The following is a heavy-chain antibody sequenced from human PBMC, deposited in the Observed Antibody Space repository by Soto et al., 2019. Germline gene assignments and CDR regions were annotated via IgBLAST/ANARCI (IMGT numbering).Heavy chain of an antibody. CDR2: INPSGGST. J-gene: IGHJ4*02. CDR3: ARYDYNGYYFDY. V-gene: IGHV1-46*01. D-gene: IGHD4-4*01. Sequence: ASVKVSCKASGYTFSTYYMHWVRQAPGQGYEWMGIINPSGGSTTYAQNFQGRVTMTRDTSTTTVYMELSSLKSEDTAVYYCARYDYNGYYFDYWGKGTLVTVSS. CDR1: GYTFSTYY.